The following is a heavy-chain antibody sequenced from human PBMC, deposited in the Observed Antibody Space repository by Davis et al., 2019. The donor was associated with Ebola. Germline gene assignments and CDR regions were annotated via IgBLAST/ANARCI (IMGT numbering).Heavy chain of an antibody. CDR3: HASPYYYYGMDV. CDR2: INHSGST. J-gene: IGHJ6*02. Sequence: SETLSLTCAVYGGSFSGYYWSWIRQPPGKGLEWIGEINHSGSTNYNPSLKSRVTISVDTSKNQFSLKLSSVTAADTAVYYCHASPYYYYGMDVWGQGTTVTVSS. V-gene: IGHV4-34*01. CDR1: GGSFSGYY.